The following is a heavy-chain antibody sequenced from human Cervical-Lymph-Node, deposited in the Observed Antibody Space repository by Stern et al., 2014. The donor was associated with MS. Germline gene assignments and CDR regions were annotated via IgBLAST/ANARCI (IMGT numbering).Heavy chain of an antibody. CDR1: GGSISSGDYY. V-gene: IGHV4-30-4*01. D-gene: IGHD3-22*01. J-gene: IGHJ5*02. CDR3: ARGGEYYDSSGYSLLDH. Sequence: VQLQESGPGLVKPSQTLSLTCTVSGGSISSGDYYWSWIRQPPGKGLEWIGYIYYSGSTYYNPSLKSRVTISVDTSKNQFSLKLSSVTAADTAVYYCARGGEYYDSSGYSLLDHWGQGTLVTVSS. CDR2: IYYSGST.